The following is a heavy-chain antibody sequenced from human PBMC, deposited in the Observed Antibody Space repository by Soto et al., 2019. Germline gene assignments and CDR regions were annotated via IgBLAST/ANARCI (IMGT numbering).Heavy chain of an antibody. V-gene: IGHV3-23*01. CDR1: GFTFSSYA. J-gene: IGHJ6*02. CDR3: AKDRYYYYYGMDV. CDR2: ISGGGVDT. Sequence: GGSLRLSCAVSGFTFSSYAMSWVRQTPGKGLEWVSAISGGGVDTYYADSVKGRFTISRDNSKNTLYLQMNSLRAEDTAVYYCAKDRYYYYYGMDVWGQGTTVTVSS.